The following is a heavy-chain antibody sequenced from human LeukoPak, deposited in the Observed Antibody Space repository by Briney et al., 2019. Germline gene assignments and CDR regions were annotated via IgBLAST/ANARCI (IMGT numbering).Heavy chain of an antibody. Sequence: ASVKVSCKASGYTFTGYYMHWVRQAPGQGLEWMGWINPNSGGTNYAQKFQGRVTMTRDTSISTAYMELSRLRSDDTAVYYCARDHPNYYGSGSYSSPGGYFDYWGQGTLVTVSS. CDR2: INPNSGGT. D-gene: IGHD3-10*01. CDR1: GYTFTGYY. CDR3: ARDHPNYYGSGSYSSPGGYFDY. J-gene: IGHJ4*02. V-gene: IGHV1-2*02.